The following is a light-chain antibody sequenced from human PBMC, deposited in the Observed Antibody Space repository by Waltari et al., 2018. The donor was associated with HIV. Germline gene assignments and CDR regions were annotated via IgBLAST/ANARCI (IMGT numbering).Light chain of an antibody. Sequence: EIVLTQSPGTLSLSPGERATLSCRASQSVTSNSLAWFQQKPGQAPSLLIYGASRRATGTPDRFSAGGSGTDFTLTISGLEPEDFAVYFCHQYGSSPWTFGQGAKVEIK. CDR2: GAS. J-gene: IGKJ1*01. CDR1: QSVTSNS. CDR3: HQYGSSPWT. V-gene: IGKV3-20*01.